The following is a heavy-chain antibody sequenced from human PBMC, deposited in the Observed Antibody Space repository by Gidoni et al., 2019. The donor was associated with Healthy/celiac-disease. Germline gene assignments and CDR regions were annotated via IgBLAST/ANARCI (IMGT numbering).Heavy chain of an antibody. Sequence: QVQLVQSGAEVKKPGASVKVSCKASGYTFTSYYMHWVRQAPGQGLEWMGIINPSGGSTSYAQKFQGRVTMTRDTSTSTVYMELSSLRSEDTAVYYCARFPRDHTDVVVVRAYYYYYYGMDVWGQGTTVTVSS. D-gene: IGHD2-15*01. J-gene: IGHJ6*02. CDR2: INPSGGST. V-gene: IGHV1-46*01. CDR3: ARFPRDHTDVVVVRAYYYYYYGMDV. CDR1: GYTFTSYY.